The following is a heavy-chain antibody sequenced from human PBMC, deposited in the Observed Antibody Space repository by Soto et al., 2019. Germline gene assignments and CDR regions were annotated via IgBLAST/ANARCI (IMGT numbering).Heavy chain of an antibody. CDR3: ARGSYYTSGTVHRPYDY. D-gene: IGHD3-10*01. J-gene: IGHJ4*02. V-gene: IGHV3-64*02. CDR2: ISYDGTIT. Sequence: PGGSLRLSCAASGFTFSIYAVHWVRQAPGKGLEYVSAISYDGTITYYADSVKGRFTISRDDSRNTVYLQMGSLRPEDMAVYYCARGSYYTSGTVHRPYDYWGQGTLVTVSS. CDR1: GFTFSIYA.